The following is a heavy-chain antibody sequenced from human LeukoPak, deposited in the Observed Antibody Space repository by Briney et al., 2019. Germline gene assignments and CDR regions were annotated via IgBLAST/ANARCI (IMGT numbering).Heavy chain of an antibody. D-gene: IGHD5-18*01. V-gene: IGHV3-23*01. CDR1: GFTFSSFA. J-gene: IGHJ3*02. CDR3: AKAFREFGSSSSYSSFDT. Sequence: SGGSLRLSCAASGFTFSSFALSWVRQAPGKGLEWVSGVSYTRVATYYADSVKGRFTIFRDDSQNILYLQMNGLRAEDTAVYFCAKAFREFGSSSSYSSFDTWGQGTMVTVSS. CDR2: VSYTRVAT.